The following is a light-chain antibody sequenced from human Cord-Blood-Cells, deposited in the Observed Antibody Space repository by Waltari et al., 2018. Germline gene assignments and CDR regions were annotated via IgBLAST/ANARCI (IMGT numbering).Light chain of an antibody. V-gene: IGLV2-11*01. Sequence: QSALTQPRSVSGSPGQSVTISCTGTSSYVGGYNYVSWYQQHPGKAPKRMIYAVSKRPSGVPDRFSGSKSGNTASLTISGLQAEDEADYYCCSYTSSSTYVFGTGTKVTVL. J-gene: IGLJ1*01. CDR3: CSYTSSSTYV. CDR2: AVS. CDR1: SSYVGGYNY.